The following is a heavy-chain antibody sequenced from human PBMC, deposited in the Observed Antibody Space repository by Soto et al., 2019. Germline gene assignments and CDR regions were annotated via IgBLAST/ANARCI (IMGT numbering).Heavy chain of an antibody. D-gene: IGHD6-19*01. CDR1: GGTFSSYA. J-gene: IGHJ4*02. Sequence: QVQLVQSGAEVKKPGSSVKVSCKASGGTFSSYAISWVRQAPGQGLEWMGGIIPIFGTANYAQKFQGRVTITADESTSTAYMDLSSLRSEDTAVYYCARGPPASYRSGGGWYFYWGQGTLVTVSS. CDR2: IIPIFGTA. V-gene: IGHV1-69*12. CDR3: ARGPPASYRSGGGWYFY.